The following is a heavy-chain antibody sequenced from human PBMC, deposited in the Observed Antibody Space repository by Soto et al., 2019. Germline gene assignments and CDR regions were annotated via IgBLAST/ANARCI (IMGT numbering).Heavy chain of an antibody. V-gene: IGHV3-23*01. CDR1: GFTFSSYA. D-gene: IGHD3-9*01. CDR2: ISGSGGST. Sequence: GSLRLSCAASGFTFSSYAMSWVRQAPGKGLEWVSAISGSGGSTYYADSVKGRFTISRDNSKNTLYLQMNSLRAEDTAVYYCAKGRGDYDILTGYYMEAFDIWGQGTMVTVSS. CDR3: AKGRGDYDILTGYYMEAFDI. J-gene: IGHJ3*02.